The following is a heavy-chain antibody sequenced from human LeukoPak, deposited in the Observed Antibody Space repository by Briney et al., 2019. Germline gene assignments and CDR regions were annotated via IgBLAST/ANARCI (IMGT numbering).Heavy chain of an antibody. Sequence: SETLSLTCTVSGGSISSYYWSWIRQPPGTGLEWIGYIYYSGSTKYNPSLKSRVTISVDTSKNQFSLKLSSVTAADTAVYYCARDRSGVGYSFDYWGQGTLVTVSS. D-gene: IGHD5-12*01. V-gene: IGHV4-59*01. J-gene: IGHJ4*02. CDR1: GGSISSYY. CDR2: IYYSGST. CDR3: ARDRSGVGYSFDY.